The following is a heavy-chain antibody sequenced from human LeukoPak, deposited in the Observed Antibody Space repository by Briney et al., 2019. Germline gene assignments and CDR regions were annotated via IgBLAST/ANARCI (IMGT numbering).Heavy chain of an antibody. CDR2: IRTYNGNT. CDR1: GYTFTSYG. D-gene: IGHD3-9*01. Sequence: GASVKVSCKASGYTFTSYGLNWVRQAPGQGLEWMGWIRTYNGNTNYAQKLQGRVTVTTDTSTSTAYMELRSLRSDDTAVYYCARVNYDILTGPSSYYYYAMDVWGKGTTVTVSS. J-gene: IGHJ6*04. CDR3: ARVNYDILTGPSSYYYYAMDV. V-gene: IGHV1-18*04.